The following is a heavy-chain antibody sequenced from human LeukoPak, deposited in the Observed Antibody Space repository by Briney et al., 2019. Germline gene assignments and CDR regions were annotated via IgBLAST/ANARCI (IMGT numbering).Heavy chain of an antibody. D-gene: IGHD4-23*01. CDR1: GGSISSYY. J-gene: IGHJ4*02. CDR2: IYYSGST. Sequence: PSETLSLTCTASGGSISSYYWSWIRQPPGKGLEWIGYIYYSGSTNYNPSLKSRVTISVDTSKNQFSLKLSSVTAADTAVYYCARVSLNSYGGVFYFDYWGQGTLVTVSS. V-gene: IGHV4-59*08. CDR3: ARVSLNSYGGVFYFDY.